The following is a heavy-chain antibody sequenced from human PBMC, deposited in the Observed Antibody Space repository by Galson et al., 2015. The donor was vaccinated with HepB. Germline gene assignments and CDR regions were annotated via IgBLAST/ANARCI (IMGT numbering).Heavy chain of an antibody. CDR3: ARNVAPVFIEDWYSSSWYGAFDI. J-gene: IGHJ3*02. CDR1: GFTFSSYA. D-gene: IGHD6-13*01. V-gene: IGHV3-30*04. CDR2: ISYDGSNK. Sequence: SLRLSCAASGFTFSSYAMHWVRQAPGKGLEWVAVISYDGSNKYYADSVKGRFTISRDNSKNTLYLQMNSLRAEDTAVYYCARNVAPVFIEDWYSSSWYGAFDIWGQGTMVTVSS.